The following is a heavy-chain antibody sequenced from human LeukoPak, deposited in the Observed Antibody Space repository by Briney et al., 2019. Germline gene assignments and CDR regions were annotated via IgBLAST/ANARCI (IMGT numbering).Heavy chain of an antibody. CDR1: GFTFSSYW. J-gene: IGHJ4*02. V-gene: IGHV3-7*01. D-gene: IGHD3-3*01. CDR3: ARSTSYSDFWSGYYMAY. CDR2: IKQDGSEK. Sequence: GGSLRLSCAASGFTFSSYWMSWVRQAPGKGLEWVANIKQDGSEKYYVDSVKGRFTISRDNAKNTLYLQMNSLRAEDTAVYYCARSTSYSDFWSGYYMAYWGQGTLVTVSP.